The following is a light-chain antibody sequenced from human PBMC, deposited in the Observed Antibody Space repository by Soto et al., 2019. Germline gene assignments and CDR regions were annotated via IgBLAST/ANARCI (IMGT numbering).Light chain of an antibody. CDR3: PESPRT. CDR2: GAS. CDR1: QSVNSNY. Sequence: VLTQYPGTLSLSPWERATLSCRASQSVNSNYVAWYQQKRGQAPRLLIYGASSRATGITDRFSGSGSGTDFTLTISRLEPEDFAVYYCPESPRTFGQGTKVDI. J-gene: IGKJ1*01. V-gene: IGKV3-20*01.